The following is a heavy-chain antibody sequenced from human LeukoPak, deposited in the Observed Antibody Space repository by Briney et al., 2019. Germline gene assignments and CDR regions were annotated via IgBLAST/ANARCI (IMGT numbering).Heavy chain of an antibody. Sequence: ASVKVPCKASGYTFTSYDINWVRQATGQGLEWMGWMNPNSGNTGYAQKFQGRVTMTRNTSISTAYMELSSLRSEDTAMYYCASQVTVTTDFSDYWGQGTLVTVSS. CDR1: GYTFTSYD. CDR3: ASQVTVTTDFSDY. J-gene: IGHJ4*02. V-gene: IGHV1-8*01. CDR2: MNPNSGNT. D-gene: IGHD4-17*01.